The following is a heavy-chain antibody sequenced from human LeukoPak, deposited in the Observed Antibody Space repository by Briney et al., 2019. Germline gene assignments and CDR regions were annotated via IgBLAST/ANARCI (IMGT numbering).Heavy chain of an antibody. Sequence: PGGSLRLSCAASGFTFSSYWMSWVRRAPGKGLEWVANIKQDGSEKYYVDSVKGRFTISRDNAKNSLYLQMNSLRAEDTAVYYCARVRYDILLRPTWYFDYWGQGTLVTVSS. J-gene: IGHJ4*02. CDR2: IKQDGSEK. V-gene: IGHV3-7*01. CDR3: ARVRYDILLRPTWYFDY. D-gene: IGHD3-9*01. CDR1: GFTFSSYW.